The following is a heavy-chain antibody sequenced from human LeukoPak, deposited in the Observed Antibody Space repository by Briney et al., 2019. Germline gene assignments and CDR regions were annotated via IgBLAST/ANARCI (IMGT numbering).Heavy chain of an antibody. Sequence: GGSLRLSCVASGFTVSSNYMSWVRQAPGKGLEWVSLIYSGGSTYYADSVEGRFTISRDNSKNTLYLQMNSLRAEDTAVYYCARYYYDSSGQNWFDSWGQGTLVTVSS. CDR2: IYSGGST. V-gene: IGHV3-53*01. D-gene: IGHD3-22*01. CDR3: ARYYYDSSGQNWFDS. J-gene: IGHJ5*01. CDR1: GFTVSSNY.